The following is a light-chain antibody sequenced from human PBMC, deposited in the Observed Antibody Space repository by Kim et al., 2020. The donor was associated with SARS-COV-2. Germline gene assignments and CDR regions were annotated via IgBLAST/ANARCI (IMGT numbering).Light chain of an antibody. J-gene: IGKJ2*01. CDR1: QSISIS. V-gene: IGKV1-39*01. CDR2: AAS. CDR3: QQSYSIPIT. Sequence: DIQMTQSPSSLSASVGDRVTITCRASQSISISLNWYQQKPGKAPKLLIYAASSLQSGVPSRFSGSGSGTDFTLTISSLQPEDFATYYCQQSYSIPITFGQGTKLDIK.